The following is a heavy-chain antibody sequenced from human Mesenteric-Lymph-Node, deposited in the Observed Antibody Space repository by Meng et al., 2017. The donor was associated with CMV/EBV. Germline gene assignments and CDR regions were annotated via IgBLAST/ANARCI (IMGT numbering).Heavy chain of an antibody. J-gene: IGHJ4*02. CDR1: GFTFSSYA. V-gene: IGHV3-23*03. CDR2: IYSGGSST. CDR3: AKGATGYSGYDRIDY. D-gene: IGHD5-12*01. Sequence: GESLKISCAASGFTFSSYAMSWVRQAPGKGLEWVSVIYSGGSSTYYADSVKGRFTISRDDAKNSLYLQMNSLRVEDTALYYCAKGATGYSGYDRIDYWGQGTLVTVSS.